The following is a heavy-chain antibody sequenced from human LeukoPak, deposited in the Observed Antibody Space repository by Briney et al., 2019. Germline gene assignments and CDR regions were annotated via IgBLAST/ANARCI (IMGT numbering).Heavy chain of an antibody. CDR3: ARDHPSSSYNY. V-gene: IGHV1-3*01. J-gene: IGHJ4*02. CDR2: INAGNGNT. Sequence: GTSVKVSCKDSGYTFTSYAMHWVRQAPGQRLEWMGWINAGNGNTKYSQKFQGRVTITRDTSASTAYMELSSLRSEDTAVYYCARDHPSSSYNYWGQGTLVTVSS. D-gene: IGHD6-13*01. CDR1: GYTFTSYA.